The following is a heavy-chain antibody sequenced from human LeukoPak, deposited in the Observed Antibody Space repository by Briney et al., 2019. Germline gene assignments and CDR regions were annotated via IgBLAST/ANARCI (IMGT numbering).Heavy chain of an antibody. Sequence: AASVKVSCKASGYTFTGYYMHWVRQAPGQGLEWMGWINPNSGGTNYAQKFQGRVTMTRDTSISTAYMELSRLRSEDTAVYYCARLAEFYGDYRLDYWGQGTLVTVSS. CDR1: GYTFTGYY. J-gene: IGHJ4*02. V-gene: IGHV1-2*02. CDR3: ARLAEFYGDYRLDY. CDR2: INPNSGGT. D-gene: IGHD4-17*01.